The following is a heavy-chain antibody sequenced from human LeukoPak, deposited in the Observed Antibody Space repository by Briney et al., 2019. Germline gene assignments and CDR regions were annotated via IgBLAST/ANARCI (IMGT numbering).Heavy chain of an antibody. CDR2: IYYSGST. J-gene: IGHJ4*02. Sequence: SETLSLTCTVSGGSISSYYWSWIRQPPGKGLEWIGYIYYSGSTNYNPSLKSRVTISVDTSKNQFSLKLSSVTAADTAVYYCASSPVAANYFDYGGQGTLVTVSS. V-gene: IGHV4-59*01. D-gene: IGHD6-19*01. CDR1: GGSISSYY. CDR3: ASSPVAANYFDY.